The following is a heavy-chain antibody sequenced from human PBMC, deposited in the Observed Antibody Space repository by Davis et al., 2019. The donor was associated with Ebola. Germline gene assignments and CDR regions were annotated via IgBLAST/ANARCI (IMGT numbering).Heavy chain of an antibody. D-gene: IGHD4-11*01. CDR2: ISSSGSSM. V-gene: IGHV3-11*01. Sequence: GESLKISCAASGFSFSDYYMTWIRQAPGKGLEWLSYISSSGSSMNYADSVKGRFTISRDNAKNSLYLQMNSLRAEDTAVYYCARDSDDYSFDYWGQGTLVTVSS. CDR1: GFSFSDYY. J-gene: IGHJ4*02. CDR3: ARDSDDYSFDY.